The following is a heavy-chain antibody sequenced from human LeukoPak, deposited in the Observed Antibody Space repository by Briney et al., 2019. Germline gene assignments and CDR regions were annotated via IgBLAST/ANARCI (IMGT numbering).Heavy chain of an antibody. J-gene: IGHJ4*02. Sequence: PGGSLRLSWAASGFTFSNYAMSWVRQAPGKRLEWVSAILGSGGSTYYADSVKGRFTVSRDNSRSTLHLQMKSLRAEDTALYYCAKWGDYDVLTGYYVPDYWGQGTRVTVSS. V-gene: IGHV3-23*01. CDR1: GFTFSNYA. D-gene: IGHD3-9*01. CDR3: AKWGDYDVLTGYYVPDY. CDR2: ILGSGGST.